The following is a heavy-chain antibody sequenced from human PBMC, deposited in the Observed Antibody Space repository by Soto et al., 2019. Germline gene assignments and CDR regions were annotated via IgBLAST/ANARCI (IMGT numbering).Heavy chain of an antibody. V-gene: IGHV4-39*01. J-gene: IGHJ5*02. Sequence: SETLSLTCTVSFGSISSISYYWVWIRQPPGKGLEWIGSIYYSGSTYYNPSLKSRVTISVDTSKNQFSLKLSSVTAADTAVYYCARAMTTVTTGWFDPWGQGTLVTVSS. CDR2: IYYSGST. CDR3: ARAMTTVTTGWFDP. D-gene: IGHD4-17*01. CDR1: FGSISSISYY.